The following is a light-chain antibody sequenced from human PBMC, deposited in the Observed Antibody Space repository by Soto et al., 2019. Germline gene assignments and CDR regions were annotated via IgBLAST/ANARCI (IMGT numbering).Light chain of an antibody. J-gene: IGLJ2*01. V-gene: IGLV2-14*01. CDR1: SSDVGGYNY. CDR2: EVS. CDR3: SSYTGSSTLV. Sequence: QSALTQPASVSGSPGQSITISCTGTSSDVGGYNYVSWYQHHPGKAPKLMIYEVSNRPSGVSDRFSGSKSGYMASLTISGLQAEDEADYYCSSYTGSSTLVFGGGTKLTVL.